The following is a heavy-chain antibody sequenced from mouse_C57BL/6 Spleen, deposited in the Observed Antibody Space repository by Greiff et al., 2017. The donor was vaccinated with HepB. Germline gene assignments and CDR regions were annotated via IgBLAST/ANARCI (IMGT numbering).Heavy chain of an antibody. CDR2: ISSGSSTI. V-gene: IGHV5-17*01. CDR3: ARERGFLYWYFDV. J-gene: IGHJ1*03. Sequence: EVKVVESGGGLVKPGGSLKLSCAASGFTFSDYGMHWVRQAPEKGLEWVAYISSGSSTIYYADTVKGRFTISRDNAKNTLFLQMTSLRSEDTAMYYCARERGFLYWYFDVWGTGTTVTVSS. CDR1: GFTFSDYG.